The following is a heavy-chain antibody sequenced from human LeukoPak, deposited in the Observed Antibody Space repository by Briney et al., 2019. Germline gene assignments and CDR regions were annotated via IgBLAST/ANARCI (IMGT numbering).Heavy chain of an antibody. CDR3: GREEQLGYFDY. CDR2: IYSGGST. V-gene: IGHV3-53*01. D-gene: IGHD6-13*01. Sequence: PGGSLRLSCAASGFTVSSNYMSWVRQAPGKGLEWVSVIYSGGSTYYADSVKGRFTISRDNSKNTLYLQMNSLRAEDTAVYYCGREEQLGYFDYWGQGTLVTVSS. J-gene: IGHJ4*02. CDR1: GFTVSSNY.